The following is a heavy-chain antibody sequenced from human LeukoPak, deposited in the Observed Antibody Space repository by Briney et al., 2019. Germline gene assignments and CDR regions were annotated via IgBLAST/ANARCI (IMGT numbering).Heavy chain of an antibody. Sequence: GGSLRLSCAVSGFIVSSNYMTWVRQAPGKGLEWVSVIYSGGRTYYADSVKGRFTTSRDNSKNTLYLQMNSLRAEDTAVYYCARVWVVTAIPTLWFDPWGQGTLVTVSS. D-gene: IGHD2-21*02. V-gene: IGHV3-66*01. CDR1: GFIVSSNY. CDR2: IYSGGRT. J-gene: IGHJ5*02. CDR3: ARVWVVTAIPTLWFDP.